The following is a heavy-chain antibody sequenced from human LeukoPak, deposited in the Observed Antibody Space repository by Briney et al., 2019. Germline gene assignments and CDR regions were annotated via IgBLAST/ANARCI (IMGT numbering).Heavy chain of an antibody. CDR3: ARGDGYNLGFDY. D-gene: IGHD5-24*01. CDR1: GGSISSRSYY. Sequence: PSETLSLTCTVSGGSISSRSYYWGWIRQPPGKGLEWIGSIYYSGDTYYNPSLKSRVTISVDPSDNQLSLKLNSVTAADTAVYYCARGDGYNLGFDYWGQGTLVTVSS. V-gene: IGHV4-39*01. CDR2: IYYSGDT. J-gene: IGHJ4*02.